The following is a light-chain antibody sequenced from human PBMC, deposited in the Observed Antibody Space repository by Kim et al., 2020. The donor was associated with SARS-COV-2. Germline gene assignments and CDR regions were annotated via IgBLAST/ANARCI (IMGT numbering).Light chain of an antibody. CDR1: STNIEGNT. CDR3: AAWDDSLNGYV. V-gene: IGLV1-44*01. Sequence: GERFCISCYGGSTNIEGNTITWYHRLPGTAHKLLIYSNNQRPSGVPDRFSASKSGTSASLAISGLQSEDEADYYCAAWDDSLNGYVFGTGTKVTVL. J-gene: IGLJ1*01. CDR2: SNN.